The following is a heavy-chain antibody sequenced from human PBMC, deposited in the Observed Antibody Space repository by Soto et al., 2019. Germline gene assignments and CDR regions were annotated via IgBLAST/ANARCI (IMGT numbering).Heavy chain of an antibody. Sequence: EVQLVESGGGLVQPGGSLRLSCEASGFTFRNYDMHWVRQGTGKGLEWVSGISAAGDPDYADSVEGRFTISRENAQNSFFLQMNSLRVGDTAVYYCARTDRDFYGLDVWGQGTRVNVSS. V-gene: IGHV3-13*05. J-gene: IGHJ6*02. CDR1: GFTFRNYD. CDR3: ARTDRDFYGLDV. CDR2: ISAAGDP.